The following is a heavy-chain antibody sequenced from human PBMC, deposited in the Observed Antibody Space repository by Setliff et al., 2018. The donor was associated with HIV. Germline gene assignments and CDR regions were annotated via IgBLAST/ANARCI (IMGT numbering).Heavy chain of an antibody. CDR1: GFHFDDYG. Sequence: PGGSLRLSCAASGFHFDDYGMSWVRQAPGQGLEWVSGINWNGDSTGYADSVKGRFTISRDNAMNSLYLQMNSLRAEDTAFYYCARDCRVAAAVVLAFDIWGQGTMVTVSS. CDR2: INWNGDST. D-gene: IGHD6-13*01. CDR3: ARDCRVAAAVVLAFDI. V-gene: IGHV3-20*04. J-gene: IGHJ3*02.